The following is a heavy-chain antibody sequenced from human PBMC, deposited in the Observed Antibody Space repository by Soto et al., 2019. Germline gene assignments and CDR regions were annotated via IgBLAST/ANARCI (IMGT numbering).Heavy chain of an antibody. J-gene: IGHJ5*02. CDR1: GASISGGGFS. CDR2: VYPSGST. V-gene: IGHV4-30-2*01. Sequence: SETLSLTCAVSGASISGGGFSWSWIRQPPGKGLEYIGYVYPSGSTYFNPSLKSRLTMSVDRSKNQFSLNLTSVTAADTAVYYCARQGQVLKNWFDPWGQGTLVTVSS. CDR3: ARQGQVLKNWFDP. D-gene: IGHD2-2*01.